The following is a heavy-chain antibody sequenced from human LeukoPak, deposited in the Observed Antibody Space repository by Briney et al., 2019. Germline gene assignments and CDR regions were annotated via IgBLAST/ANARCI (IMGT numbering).Heavy chain of an antibody. J-gene: IGHJ4*02. D-gene: IGHD1-14*01. Sequence: PGGSLRLSCAASGFTFSSFAMNWVRQAPGKGLEWIGEINHSGSTNYNPSLKSRVTISVDTSKNQFSLKLSSVTAADTAVYYCARGGATGYYFDYWGQGTLVTVSS. CDR1: GFTFSSFA. CDR2: INHSGST. CDR3: ARGGATGYYFDY. V-gene: IGHV4-34*01.